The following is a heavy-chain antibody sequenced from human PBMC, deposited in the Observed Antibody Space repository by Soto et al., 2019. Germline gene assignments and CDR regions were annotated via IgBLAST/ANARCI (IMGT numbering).Heavy chain of an antibody. V-gene: IGHV1-8*01. CDR3: AKRQALSNNLFFDR. Sequence: ASVKVSCKASGYTFTSYDINWVRQAPGQGLEWMGWMNPNTDNAFYAQKFQGRFTMTKDTSKKQVVLTMTHMNPADTGTYYCAKRQALSNNLFFDRWGQGALVTVSS. CDR2: MNPNTDNA. CDR1: GYTFTSYD. D-gene: IGHD4-4*01. J-gene: IGHJ4*02.